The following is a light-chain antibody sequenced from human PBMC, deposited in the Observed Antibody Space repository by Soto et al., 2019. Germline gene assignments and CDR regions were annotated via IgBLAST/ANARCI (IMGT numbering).Light chain of an antibody. J-gene: IGKJ2*01. V-gene: IGKV2-28*01. Sequence: DIVMTQSPLSLSVTPGEPASISCRSSQSLLHSNGYNYLDWYLQKPGQSPQLLIYVGSNRASGVPDRFICSGSGTDCRLKISRVEAEDVGVYYCMHAPQSSSTFGHGTKLEIK. CDR1: QSLLHSNGYNY. CDR2: VGS. CDR3: MHAPQSSST.